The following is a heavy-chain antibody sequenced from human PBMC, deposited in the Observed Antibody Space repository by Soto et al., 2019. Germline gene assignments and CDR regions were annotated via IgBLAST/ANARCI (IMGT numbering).Heavy chain of an antibody. CDR2: INPSGGST. CDR3: ARAPTAYDSSGYLDAFDI. Sequence: QVQLVQSGAEVKKPGASVKVSCKASGYTFTSYYMHWVRRAPGQGLEWMGIINPSGGSTSYAQKFQGRVTMTRDTSTRTVYMELSSLRSEDTAVYYCARAPTAYDSSGYLDAFDIWGQGTMVTVSS. V-gene: IGHV1-46*01. CDR1: GYTFTSYY. D-gene: IGHD3-22*01. J-gene: IGHJ3*02.